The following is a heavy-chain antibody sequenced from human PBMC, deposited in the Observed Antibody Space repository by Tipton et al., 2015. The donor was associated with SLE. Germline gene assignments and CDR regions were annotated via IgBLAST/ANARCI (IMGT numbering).Heavy chain of an antibody. J-gene: IGHJ4*02. V-gene: IGHV3-11*01. CDR1: GFTFSDYY. CDR2: ISSSGSTI. D-gene: IGHD6-19*01. Sequence: SLRLSCAASGFTFSDYYMSWIRQAPGKGLEWVSYISSSGSTIYYADSVKGQFTIPRDNAKNSLYLQMNSLRAEDTALYYCAKDIAGYSSGLDYWGQGTLVTVSS. CDR3: AKDIAGYSSGLDY.